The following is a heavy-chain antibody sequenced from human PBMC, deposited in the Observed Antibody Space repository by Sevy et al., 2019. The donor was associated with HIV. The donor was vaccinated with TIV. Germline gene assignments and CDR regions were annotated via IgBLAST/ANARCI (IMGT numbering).Heavy chain of an antibody. CDR1: GFTFSSYS. D-gene: IGHD2-15*01. CDR3: AREGGYCSGGSGRYYYGMDV. Sequence: GGSLRLSCAASGFTFSSYSMNWVRQAPGKGLEWVSSISSSSSYIYYADSVKGRFTISRDNAKNSLYLQMNSLRAEDTAVYYCAREGGYCSGGSGRYYYGMDVWGQGTTVTVSS. J-gene: IGHJ6*02. CDR2: ISSSSSYI. V-gene: IGHV3-21*01.